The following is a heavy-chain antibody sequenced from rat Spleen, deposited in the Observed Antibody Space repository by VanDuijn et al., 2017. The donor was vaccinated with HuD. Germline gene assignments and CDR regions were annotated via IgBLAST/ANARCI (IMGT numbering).Heavy chain of an antibody. D-gene: IGHD1-1*01. J-gene: IGHJ2*01. Sequence: QVQLKESGPGLVQPSQTLSLTCTVSGFSLTSNGVSWVRQPPGKGLEWMGVIWNIGGTRYNPALKPRLSISRDTSKSQVFLKVNSLKTEDTGIYYCTRYSGDGYYFDYWGQGVMVTVSS. CDR3: TRYSGDGYYFDY. V-gene: IGHV2-13*01. CDR1: GFSLTSNG. CDR2: IWNIGGT.